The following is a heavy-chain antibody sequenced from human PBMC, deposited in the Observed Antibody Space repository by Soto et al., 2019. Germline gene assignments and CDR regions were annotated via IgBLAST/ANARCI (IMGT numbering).Heavy chain of an antibody. Sequence: EVQLVESGGGLVKPGGSLRLSCAASGFTFSSYSMNWVRQAPGKGLEWVSSISSSSSYIYYADSVKGRFTISRDNAKNSRYLQMNSLRAEDTAVYYCARDQPAAGVFDYWGQGTLVTVSS. D-gene: IGHD6-13*01. V-gene: IGHV3-21*01. CDR1: GFTFSSYS. J-gene: IGHJ4*02. CDR2: ISSSSSYI. CDR3: ARDQPAAGVFDY.